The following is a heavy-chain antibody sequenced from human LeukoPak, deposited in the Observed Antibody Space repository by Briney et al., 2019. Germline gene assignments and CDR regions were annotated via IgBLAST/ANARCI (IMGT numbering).Heavy chain of an antibody. D-gene: IGHD5-24*01. Sequence: GGSLRLSCAASGFTFSSYSMSWVRQAPGKGLEWVSSISSSSSYIYYADSVKGRFTISRDNSKNTLYLQMNSLRAEDTAVYYCAKDRQVEMATDFDYWGQGTLVTVSS. CDR3: AKDRQVEMATDFDY. CDR2: ISSSSSYI. V-gene: IGHV3-21*04. J-gene: IGHJ4*02. CDR1: GFTFSSYS.